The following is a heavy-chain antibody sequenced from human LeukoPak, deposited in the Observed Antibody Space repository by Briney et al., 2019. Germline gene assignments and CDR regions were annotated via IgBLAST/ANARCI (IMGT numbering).Heavy chain of an antibody. J-gene: IGHJ4*02. V-gene: IGHV3-7*01. Sequence: GGSLRLSCAVSGFTFSGYWMRWVRQAPGKGLEWVASINKDGSEKRYVDSVKDRFTISRDNAQNSVYLRMTGLGAEDTAVYYCATYTQNLQAPGTDYWGQGALVTVSS. D-gene: IGHD6-13*01. CDR3: ATYTQNLQAPGTDY. CDR2: INKDGSEK. CDR1: GFTFSGYW.